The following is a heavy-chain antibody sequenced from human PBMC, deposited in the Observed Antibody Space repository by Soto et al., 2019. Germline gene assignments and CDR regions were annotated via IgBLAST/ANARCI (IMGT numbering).Heavy chain of an antibody. CDR3: ARGRGSMVRGAYYYMDV. CDR2: INHSGST. D-gene: IGHD3-10*01. V-gene: IGHV4-34*01. CDR1: GGSFSGYY. Sequence: SETLSLTCAVYGGSFSGYYWSWIRQPPGKGLEWIGEINHSGSTNYNPSLKSRVTISVDTSKNQFSLKLSSVTAADTAVYYCARGRGSMVRGAYYYMDVWGKGTTVTVSS. J-gene: IGHJ6*03.